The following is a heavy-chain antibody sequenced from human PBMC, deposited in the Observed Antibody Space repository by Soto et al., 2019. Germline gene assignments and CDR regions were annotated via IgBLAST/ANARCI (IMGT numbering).Heavy chain of an antibody. Sequence: SETLSLTCTVSAASFSKYYWSWIRQPPGKGLEWIGYIYFNGNTNYNPSLKRRVTISIDTSKKQISLNLTSVTDADTAVYYCASVTFGGVVLAHWGQGTLVT. CDR1: AASFSKYY. V-gene: IGHV4-59*01. J-gene: IGHJ4*02. CDR3: ASVTFGGVVLAH. D-gene: IGHD3-16*01. CDR2: IYFNGNT.